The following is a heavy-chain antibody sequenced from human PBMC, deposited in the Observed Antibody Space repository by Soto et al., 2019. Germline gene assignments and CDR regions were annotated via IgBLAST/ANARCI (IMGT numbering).Heavy chain of an antibody. D-gene: IGHD3-9*01. CDR1: GGSISSYY. CDR2: IYYSGST. Sequence: SETLSLTCTVSGGSISSYYWSWIRQPPGKGLEWIGYIYYSGSTNYNPSLKSRVTISVDTSKNRFSLKLSSVTAADTAGYYCARHGGAYPDILTGYYTDAFDIWGQGTMVTVSS. J-gene: IGHJ3*02. CDR3: ARHGGAYPDILTGYYTDAFDI. V-gene: IGHV4-59*08.